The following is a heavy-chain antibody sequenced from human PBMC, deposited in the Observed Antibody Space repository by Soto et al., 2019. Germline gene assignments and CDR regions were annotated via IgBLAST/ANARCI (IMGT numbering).Heavy chain of an antibody. CDR1: GGSFSGYY. Sequence: SETLSLTCAVYGGSFSGYYWSWIRQPPGKGLEWIGEINHSGSTNYNPSLKSRVTISVDTSKNQFSLKLSSVTAADTAVYYCATRNLRYFDWLLSENNWFDPRGQGTLVTVSS. V-gene: IGHV4-34*01. D-gene: IGHD3-9*01. CDR3: ATRNLRYFDWLLSENNWFDP. CDR2: INHSGST. J-gene: IGHJ5*02.